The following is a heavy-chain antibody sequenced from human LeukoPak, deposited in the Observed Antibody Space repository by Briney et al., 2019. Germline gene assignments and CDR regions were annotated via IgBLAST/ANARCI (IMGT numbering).Heavy chain of an antibody. Sequence: GGSLRLSCAASGFTLSCYAMSWVRQAPGMGLELVSVVTNTSDYTYYADSVKGRFTISRDRSKNTLYLQMNSLRVEDTAVYYCAKDQLNHYSSGFDCWGQGTLVTVSS. D-gene: IGHD5-18*01. CDR2: VTNTSDYT. CDR1: GFTLSCYA. J-gene: IGHJ5*01. V-gene: IGHV3-23*01. CDR3: AKDQLNHYSSGFDC.